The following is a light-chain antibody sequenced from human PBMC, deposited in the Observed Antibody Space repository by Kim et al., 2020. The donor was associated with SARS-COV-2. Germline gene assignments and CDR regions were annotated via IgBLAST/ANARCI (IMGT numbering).Light chain of an antibody. CDR3: QSYDSSLGGPV. V-gene: IGLV1-40*01. Sequence: QRVTLSGTGSNSNIGSDYDVHWYRQLPGTAPKLLITGSNYRPSGVPDRFSGSKSGTSAYLAITGLQAEDEADYYCQSYDSSLGGPVFGGGTQLTVL. J-gene: IGLJ3*02. CDR2: GSN. CDR1: NSNIGSDYD.